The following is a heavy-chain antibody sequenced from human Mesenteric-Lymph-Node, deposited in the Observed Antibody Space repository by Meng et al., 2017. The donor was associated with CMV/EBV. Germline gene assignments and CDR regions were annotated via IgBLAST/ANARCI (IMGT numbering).Heavy chain of an antibody. CDR1: GCTFSTYA. J-gene: IGHJ3*02. V-gene: IGHV3-23*01. D-gene: IGHD2-2*01. Sequence: SFAASGCTFSTYAMSWVRQAPGKGLEGVSVVSGNSEYIHYAGSLKGRFTISRDNSKNTLYLQMNSLRAEDTAVYYCAKREGDWSTTSCYFVAFDIWGQGTVVTVSS. CDR2: VSGNSEYI. CDR3: AKREGDWSTTSCYFVAFDI.